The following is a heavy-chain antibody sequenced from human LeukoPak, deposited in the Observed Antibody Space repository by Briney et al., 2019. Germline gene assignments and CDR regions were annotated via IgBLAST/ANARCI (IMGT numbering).Heavy chain of an antibody. J-gene: IGHJ3*01. V-gene: IGHV1-24*01. D-gene: IGHD3-22*01. CDR3: AAGDANPGGRNYYLNDVFDL. Sequence: ASVKVSCKVSGYTLTELSIHWVRQAPGKGLEWMGGFDPEDAEMVYAQKLQGRVAMTEDTSTGTAYLELSSLRSEDTAIYYCAAGDANPGGRNYYLNDVFDLWGQGTMVIVSS. CDR1: GYTLTELS. CDR2: FDPEDAEM.